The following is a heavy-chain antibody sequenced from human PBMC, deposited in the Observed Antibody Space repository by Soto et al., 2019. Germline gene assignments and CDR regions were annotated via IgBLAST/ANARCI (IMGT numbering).Heavy chain of an antibody. J-gene: IGHJ3*02. CDR1: GFTFSSYA. CDR2: ISGSGGST. Sequence: GGSLRLSCAASGFTFSSYAMSWVRQAPGKGLEWVSAISGSGGSTYDADSVKGRFTISRDNSKNTLYLQMNSLRAEDTAVYYCAKLSITMIKPGGLGAFDIWGQGTMVTVSS. V-gene: IGHV3-23*01. D-gene: IGHD3-22*01. CDR3: AKLSITMIKPGGLGAFDI.